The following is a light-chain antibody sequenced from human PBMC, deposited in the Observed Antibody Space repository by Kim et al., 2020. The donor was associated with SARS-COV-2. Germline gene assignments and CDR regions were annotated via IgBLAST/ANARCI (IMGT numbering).Light chain of an antibody. J-gene: IGKJ2*01. CDR3: QSYSDWPMYT. CDR1: QTITRN. CDR2: DIS. Sequence: EMVMTQSPATLSVSPGESATLTCRSSQTITRNLSWLQLGRGQGPRLLLYDISTRTTGVPAKFSGSGSGTEFTLTITSLQAEDSAGNYCQSYSDWPMYTFGKGTKLEI. V-gene: IGKV3-15*01.